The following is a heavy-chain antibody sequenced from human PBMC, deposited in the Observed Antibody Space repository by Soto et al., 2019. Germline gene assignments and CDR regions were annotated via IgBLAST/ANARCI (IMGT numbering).Heavy chain of an antibody. CDR3: ARFGYYDSSGPNGMDV. J-gene: IGHJ6*02. Sequence: GSLRLSCAASGFTFSSYGMHWVRQAPGKGLEWVAVIWYDGSNKYYADSVKGRFTISRDNSKNTLYLQMNSLRAEDTAVYYCARFGYYDSSGPNGMDVWGQGTTVTSP. V-gene: IGHV3-33*01. CDR1: GFTFSSYG. D-gene: IGHD3-22*01. CDR2: IWYDGSNK.